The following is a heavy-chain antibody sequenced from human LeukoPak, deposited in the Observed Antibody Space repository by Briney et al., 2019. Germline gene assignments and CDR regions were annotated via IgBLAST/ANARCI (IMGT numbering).Heavy chain of an antibody. CDR1: GYTFTSYY. Sequence: GASVNVSCKASGYTFTSYYMHWVRQAPGQGLEWMGIINPSGGSTSYAQKFQGRVTMTRDTSTSTVYMELSSLRSEDTAVYYCARGGRGDSSGYYHNYFDYWGQGTLVTVSS. V-gene: IGHV1-46*01. CDR2: INPSGGST. J-gene: IGHJ4*02. CDR3: ARGGRGDSSGYYHNYFDY. D-gene: IGHD3-22*01.